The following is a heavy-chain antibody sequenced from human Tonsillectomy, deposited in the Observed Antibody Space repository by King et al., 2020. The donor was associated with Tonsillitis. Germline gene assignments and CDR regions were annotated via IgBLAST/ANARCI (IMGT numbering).Heavy chain of an antibody. V-gene: IGHV4-34*01. D-gene: IGHD6-19*01. Sequence: VQLQQWGAGLLKPSETLSLTCAVYGGSFSVYYWSWIRQPPGRGLEWIGEINHSGSTNNNPSLKSRVTISVDTSKNQFSLMLSSVTAADTAVYYFARGLGYSSGWYAYWGQGTLVTVSS. CDR3: ARGLGYSSGWYAY. CDR2: INHSGST. J-gene: IGHJ4*02. CDR1: GGSFSVYY.